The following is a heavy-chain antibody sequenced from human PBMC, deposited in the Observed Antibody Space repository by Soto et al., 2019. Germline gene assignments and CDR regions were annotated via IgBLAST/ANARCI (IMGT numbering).Heavy chain of an antibody. J-gene: IGHJ6*02. CDR2: ISAKKGNT. V-gene: IGHV1-18*04. CDR3: AREILSPDFYFHGMDV. CDR1: GYTFTSYG. D-gene: IGHD2-15*01. Sequence: QGQLVQSGAEVKKPGASVKVSCKASGYTFTSYGISWERQAPGQELEWMGWISAKKGNTKHAHKFKVRLTRTTDTSTSTAYMELRSLRSDDTAVYYCAREILSPDFYFHGMDVWGQGTTVTVSS.